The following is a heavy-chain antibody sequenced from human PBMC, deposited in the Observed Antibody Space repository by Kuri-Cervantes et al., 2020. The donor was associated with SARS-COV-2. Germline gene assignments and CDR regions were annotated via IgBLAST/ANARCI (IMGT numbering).Heavy chain of an antibody. CDR1: GGSFSGYY. V-gene: IGHV4-34*01. D-gene: IGHD6-13*01. Sequence: SQTLSLTCAVYGGSFSGYYWSWIRQPPGKGLEWIGEINHSGSTNYNPSLKSRVTISVDTSKNQFSLKLSSVTAADTAVYYCARDSGYSSSEYNWFDTWGHGTLVTVSS. CDR3: ARDSGYSSSEYNWFDT. CDR2: INHSGST. J-gene: IGHJ5*01.